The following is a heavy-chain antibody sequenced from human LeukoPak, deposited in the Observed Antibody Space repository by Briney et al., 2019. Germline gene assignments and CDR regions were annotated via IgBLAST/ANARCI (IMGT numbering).Heavy chain of an antibody. Sequence: QTGGFLRLSCAASGFTFDDYAMHWVRQAPGKGLEWVSGISWNSGSIVYADSVKGRFTISRDNAKNSLYLQMNSLRAEDTALYYCAKDNGSGYFDWLSEPPNFDYWGQGTLVTVSS. CDR2: ISWNSGSI. D-gene: IGHD3-9*01. CDR1: GFTFDDYA. V-gene: IGHV3-9*01. CDR3: AKDNGSGYFDWLSEPPNFDY. J-gene: IGHJ4*02.